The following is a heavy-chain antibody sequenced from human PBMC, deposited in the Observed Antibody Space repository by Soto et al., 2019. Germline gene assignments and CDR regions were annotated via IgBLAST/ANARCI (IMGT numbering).Heavy chain of an antibody. J-gene: IGHJ4*02. CDR2: IYYSGST. CDR3: ARSRDIEVAALDY. Sequence: LSLTCTVSGGSISSYYWSWIRQPPGKGLEWIGYIYYSGSTNYNPSLKSRVTISVDTSKNQFSLKLSSVTAADTAVYYCARSRDIEVAALDYWGQGTLVTVSS. V-gene: IGHV4-59*01. CDR1: GGSISSYY. D-gene: IGHD6-19*01.